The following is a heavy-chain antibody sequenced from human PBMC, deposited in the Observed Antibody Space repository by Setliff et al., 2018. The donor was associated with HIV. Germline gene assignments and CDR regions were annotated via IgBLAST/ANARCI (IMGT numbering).Heavy chain of an antibody. Sequence: PSETLSLTCAVYGGSLSGYSWNWIRQPPGKGLEWIGAFIHGGNTTYNPSVRSRVTTSMDSSMNQFSLKLTSVTAADTAVYYCAMGSSGYPFDYWGQGSLVTVSS. CDR3: AMGSSGYPFDY. V-gene: IGHV4-34*12. CDR2: FIHGGNT. J-gene: IGHJ4*02. D-gene: IGHD3-22*01. CDR1: GGSLSGYS.